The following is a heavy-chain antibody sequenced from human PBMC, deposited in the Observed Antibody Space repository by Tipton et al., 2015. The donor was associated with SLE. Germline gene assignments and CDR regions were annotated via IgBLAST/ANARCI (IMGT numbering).Heavy chain of an antibody. Sequence: GLVKPSETLSLTCTVSGGSISSYYWSWIRQTPGKGLEWIGDIYSGGTPSYNPSLKSRATISVDTSKNQFSLRVTYVTAADTAVYYCATSATRFDWFDPWGQGTLVTVSS. D-gene: IGHD3-16*01. CDR1: GGSISSYY. V-gene: IGHV4-59*01. CDR2: IYSGGTP. CDR3: ATSATRFDWFDP. J-gene: IGHJ5*02.